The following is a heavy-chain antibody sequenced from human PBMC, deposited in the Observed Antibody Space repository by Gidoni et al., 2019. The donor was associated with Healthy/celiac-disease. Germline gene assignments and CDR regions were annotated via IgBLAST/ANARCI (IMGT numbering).Heavy chain of an antibody. CDR2: INAGNGNT. CDR3: ARVLEAYNVDIVATMFDY. D-gene: IGHD5-12*01. Sequence: QVQLVQSGAEVKKPGASVKVSCKASGYTFTSYAMHWVRQAPGQRLEWMGWINAGNGNTKYSQKFQGRVTITRDTSASTAYMELSSLRSEDTAVYYCARVLEAYNVDIVATMFDYWGQGTLVTVSS. CDR1: GYTFTSYA. J-gene: IGHJ4*02. V-gene: IGHV1-3*01.